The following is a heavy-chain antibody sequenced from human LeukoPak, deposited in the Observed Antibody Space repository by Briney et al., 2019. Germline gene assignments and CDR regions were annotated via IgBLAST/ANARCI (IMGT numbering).Heavy chain of an antibody. CDR2: ISGSGGST. D-gene: IGHD2-8*01. CDR1: GFTFSSYA. Sequence: GGSLRLSCAASGFTFSSYAVSWVRQAPGKGLEWVSAISGSGGSTYYADSVKGRFTISRDNSKNTLYLQMNSLRAEDTAVYYCAEDYQSMVYAYYFDYWGQGTLVTVSS. V-gene: IGHV3-23*01. CDR3: AEDYQSMVYAYYFDY. J-gene: IGHJ4*02.